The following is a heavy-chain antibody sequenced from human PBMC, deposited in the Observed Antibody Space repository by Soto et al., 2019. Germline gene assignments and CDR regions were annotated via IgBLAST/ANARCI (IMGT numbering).Heavy chain of an antibody. D-gene: IGHD3-9*01. Sequence: ESGPTLVNSTEPLTLTCTVSGFSLSNARMGVSWIRQPPGKALEWLAHIFSNDEKSYSTSLKSRLTISKDTSKSQVVLTMTNMDPVDTATYYCARILFSDWLLYYYGMDVWGQGTTVTVSS. CDR3: ARILFSDWLLYYYGMDV. CDR2: IFSNDEK. CDR1: GFSLSNARMG. J-gene: IGHJ6*02. V-gene: IGHV2-26*01.